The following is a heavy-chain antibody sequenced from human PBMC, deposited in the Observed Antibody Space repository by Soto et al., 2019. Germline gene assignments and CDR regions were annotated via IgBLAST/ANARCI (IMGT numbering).Heavy chain of an antibody. D-gene: IGHD5-12*01. Sequence: SLNRYWKTAVGTFSGYAISWVRQETGQGLEWMGGIIPIFGTANYAQKFQGRVTITADKSTSTAYMELSSLRSEDTAVYYCAVATIVPVAYKWFDPWGKGTLVPVS. V-gene: IGHV1-69*06. CDR3: AVATIVPVAYKWFDP. J-gene: IGHJ5*02. CDR2: IIPIFGTA. CDR1: VGTFSGYA.